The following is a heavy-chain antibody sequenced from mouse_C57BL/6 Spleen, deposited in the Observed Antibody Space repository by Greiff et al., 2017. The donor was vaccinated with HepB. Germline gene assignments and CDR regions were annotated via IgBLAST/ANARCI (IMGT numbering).Heavy chain of an antibody. D-gene: IGHD1-1*01. CDR3: ARRDYGSSNYFDY. CDR2: ISSGSSTI. Sequence: EVKLMESGGGLVKPGGSLKLSCAASGFTFSDYGMHWVRQAPEKGLEWVAYISSGSSTIYYADTVKGRFTISRDNAKNTLFLQMTSLRSEDTAMYYCARRDYGSSNYFDYWGQGTTLTVSS. V-gene: IGHV5-17*01. J-gene: IGHJ2*01. CDR1: GFTFSDYG.